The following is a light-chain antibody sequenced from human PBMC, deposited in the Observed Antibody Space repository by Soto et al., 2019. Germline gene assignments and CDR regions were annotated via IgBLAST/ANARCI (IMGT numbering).Light chain of an antibody. CDR1: QSVLYSSNNKNY. CDR3: QQYYSNPFT. V-gene: IGKV4-1*01. CDR2: WAS. J-gene: IGKJ3*01. Sequence: DIVMTQSPDSLAVSLGERATINCKSSQSVLYSSNNKNYLAWYQQKPGQPPKLLIYWASTRESGVPDRFSGSGSGTEFTLTISSLQSEDVAVYYCQQYYSNPFTFGPGTKVDI.